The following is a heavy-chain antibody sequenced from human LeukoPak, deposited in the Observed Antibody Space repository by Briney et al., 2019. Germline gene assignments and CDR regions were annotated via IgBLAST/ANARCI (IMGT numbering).Heavy chain of an antibody. D-gene: IGHD4-17*01. Sequence: SVKVSCKTSGFTFSTSAVQWVRQARGQRLEWIGWIIVGSGATNYAQSLQGRFTMTRDMSTNTAYMELSSLGSEDSAVYYCAAELYGVYTDCCTFHLWGQGTMVTVSS. CDR3: AAELYGVYTDCCTFHL. J-gene: IGHJ3*01. V-gene: IGHV1-58*01. CDR2: IIVGSGAT. CDR1: GFTFSTSA.